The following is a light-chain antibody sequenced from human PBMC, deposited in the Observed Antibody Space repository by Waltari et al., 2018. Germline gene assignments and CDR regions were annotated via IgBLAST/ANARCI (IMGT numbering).Light chain of an antibody. Sequence: AIQLTQSPSSLSASVGDRVTITCRASQDIRIYVGWYQQKPGKAPKLLIYGASSLHSGVPSRFSGSGSGTDFTLTITSLQPEDFATYFCLQDFNYPRTFGLGTRVEFK. V-gene: IGKV1-6*01. CDR2: GAS. CDR3: LQDFNYPRT. J-gene: IGKJ1*01. CDR1: QDIRIY.